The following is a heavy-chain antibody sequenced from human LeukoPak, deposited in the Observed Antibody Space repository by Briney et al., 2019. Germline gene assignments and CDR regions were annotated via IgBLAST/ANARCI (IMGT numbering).Heavy chain of an antibody. CDR1: GFTFDDYA. CDR2: ISWDGGSA. J-gene: IGHJ4*02. CDR3: AKDIAARPHGYFDY. D-gene: IGHD6-6*01. Sequence: EGSLRLSCAASGFTFDDYAMHWVRQAPGKGLEWVSLISWDGGSAYYADSVKGRFTISRDNSKNSLYLQMNSLRAEDTALYYCAKDIAARPHGYFDYWGQGTLVTVSS. V-gene: IGHV3-43D*03.